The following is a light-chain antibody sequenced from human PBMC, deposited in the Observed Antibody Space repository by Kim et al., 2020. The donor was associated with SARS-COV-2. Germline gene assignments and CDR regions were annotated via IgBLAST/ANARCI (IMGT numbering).Light chain of an antibody. CDR2: GKN. J-gene: IGLJ2*01. Sequence: ALGQTVRNTCKGDSLRSYYASWYQQKPGQAPVLVNYGKNNRPSGIPDRFSGSSSGNTASLTITGAQAEDEADYYCNSRDSSGNHLVFGGGTQLTVL. CDR3: NSRDSSGNHLV. V-gene: IGLV3-19*01. CDR1: SLRSYY.